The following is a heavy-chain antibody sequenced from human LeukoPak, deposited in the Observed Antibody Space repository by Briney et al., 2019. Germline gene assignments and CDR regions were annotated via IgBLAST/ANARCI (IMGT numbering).Heavy chain of an antibody. CDR3: AKDYSSDPNNWFDP. Sequence: PGGSLRLSCAASGFTFSSYSMNWVRQAPGKGLEWVSAISGSGGSTYYADSVKGRFTISRDNAKNSLYLQMNSLRAEDTALYYCAKDYSSDPNNWFDPWGQGTLVTVSS. CDR2: ISGSGGST. D-gene: IGHD6-19*01. J-gene: IGHJ5*02. V-gene: IGHV3-23*01. CDR1: GFTFSSYS.